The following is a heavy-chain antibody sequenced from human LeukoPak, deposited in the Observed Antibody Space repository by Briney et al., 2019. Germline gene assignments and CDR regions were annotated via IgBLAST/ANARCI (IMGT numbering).Heavy chain of an antibody. J-gene: IGHJ4*02. V-gene: IGHV4-4*09. CDR1: GGSISSYY. D-gene: IGHD2-2*02. CDR3: ASYYCSSTSCYMDY. CDR2: IYTSGST. Sequence: SETLSLTCTVSGGSISSYYWSWIRQPPGKGLEWIGYIYTSGSTNYNPSLKSRVTISVGTSKNQFSLKLSSVTAADTAVYYCASYYCSSTSCYMDYWGQGTLVTVSS.